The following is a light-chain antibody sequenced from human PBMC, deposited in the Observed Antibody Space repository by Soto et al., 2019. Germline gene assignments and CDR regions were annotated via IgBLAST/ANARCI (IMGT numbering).Light chain of an antibody. CDR3: FSYANSRTWGYV. CDR2: EAS. Sequence: QSVLTQPASVSGSPVQSITISSTRTNIDGGNYNLVSWYQQHPDRTPKPIIYEASKRPPAVSDRSFGSKDVNTVSLTISGLEAEDEADLLCFSYANSRTWGYVFGTGTKVTVL. CDR1: NIDGGNYNL. V-gene: IGLV2-23*01. J-gene: IGLJ1*01.